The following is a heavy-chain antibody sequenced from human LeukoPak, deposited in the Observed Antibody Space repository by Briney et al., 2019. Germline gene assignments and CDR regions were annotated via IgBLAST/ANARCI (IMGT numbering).Heavy chain of an antibody. D-gene: IGHD3-10*01. V-gene: IGHV3-23*01. CDR2: IDVSGSAT. J-gene: IGHJ4*02. Sequence: GGSLRLSCAASGFTFSNHAMSWVRQAPGKGLEWVSFIDVSGSATLYADSVKGRFTMSRDNFRNTVSLLLSSLRADDTAVYYCARGVGTHDFWGQGTLVTVSS. CDR1: GFTFSNHA. CDR3: ARGVGTHDF.